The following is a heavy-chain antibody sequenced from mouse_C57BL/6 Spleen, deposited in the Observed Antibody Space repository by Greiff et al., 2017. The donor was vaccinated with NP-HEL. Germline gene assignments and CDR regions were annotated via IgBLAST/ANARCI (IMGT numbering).Heavy chain of an antibody. CDR1: GYTFTSYW. J-gene: IGHJ4*01. V-gene: IGHV1-69*01. CDR3: ARWSYSNLYYYAMDY. D-gene: IGHD2-5*01. CDR2: IDPSDSYT. Sequence: VKLQQPGAELVMPGASVKLSCKASGYTFTSYWMHWVKQRPGQGLEWIGEIDPSDSYTNYNQKFKGKSTLTVDKSSSTAYMQLSSLTSEDSAVYYCARWSYSNLYYYAMDYWGQGTSVTVSS.